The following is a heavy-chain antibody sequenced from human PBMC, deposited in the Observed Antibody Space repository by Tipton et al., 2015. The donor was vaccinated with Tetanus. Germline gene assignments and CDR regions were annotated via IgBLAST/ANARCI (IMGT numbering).Heavy chain of an antibody. J-gene: IGHJ3*01. D-gene: IGHD3-16*01. CDR2: IHPGDSYS. CDR1: GYMFSSHW. V-gene: IGHV5-51*01. Sequence: QSGAEVKQPGESLKISCKGSGYMFSSHWIGWVRQVPGKGLEWLGTIHPGDSYSTYSPSFEGQVTISVDRSIDTAYLQWSSLKASDTAIYYCARPLTSVAFGGFAFDVWGQGTLVTVSS. CDR3: ARPLTSVAFGGFAFDV.